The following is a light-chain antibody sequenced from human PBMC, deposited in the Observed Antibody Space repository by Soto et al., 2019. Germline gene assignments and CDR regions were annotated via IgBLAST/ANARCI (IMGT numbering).Light chain of an antibody. CDR1: SSNIGAGYD. V-gene: IGLV1-40*01. J-gene: IGLJ1*01. Sequence: QSVLTQPLSVSGAPGQRVTISCTGSSSNIGAGYDVHWYQQLPGTAPKLLIYGVTNRPSGVPDRFSGSKSGTLASLAITGLQAEDEADYYCQSYDSSLSVYVFGTGTKVTVL. CDR3: QSYDSSLSVYV. CDR2: GVT.